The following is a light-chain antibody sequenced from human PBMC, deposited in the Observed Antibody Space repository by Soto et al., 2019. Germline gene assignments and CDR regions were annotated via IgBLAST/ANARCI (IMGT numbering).Light chain of an antibody. CDR3: QNYNSAPLT. CDR1: QDISNY. J-gene: IGKJ4*01. Sequence: DIQMTQSPSSLSAPVGDRVTITCRASQDISNYLAWYQQKPGKVPKLLIYGASTLQSGVPSRFSGSGSGTDFTLTISSLQPEDVATYYCQNYNSAPLTFGGGTKWIS. V-gene: IGKV1-27*01. CDR2: GAS.